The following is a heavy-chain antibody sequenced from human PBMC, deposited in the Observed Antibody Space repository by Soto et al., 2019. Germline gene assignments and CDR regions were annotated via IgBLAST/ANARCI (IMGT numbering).Heavy chain of an antibody. CDR2: INHSGST. V-gene: IGHV4-34*01. D-gene: IGHD3-10*01. CDR3: ARAGGIDGSGSYSPYYYYYGMDV. Sequence: KPSETLSLTCAVYGGSFSGYYWSWIRQPPGKGLEWIGEINHSGSTNYNPSLKSRVTISVDTSKNQFSLKLSSVTAADTAVYYCARAGGIDGSGSYSPYYYYYGMDVWGQGTTVTVSS. J-gene: IGHJ6*02. CDR1: GGSFSGYY.